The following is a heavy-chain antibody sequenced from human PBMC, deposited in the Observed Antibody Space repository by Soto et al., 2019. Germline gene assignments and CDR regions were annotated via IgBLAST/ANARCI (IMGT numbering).Heavy chain of an antibody. D-gene: IGHD3-3*01. CDR3: AKGGSFTIFRLAPNYYFDY. Sequence: GGSLRLSCAASGFTFDDYAMHWVRQAPGKGLEWVSGISWNSGSIGYADSVKGRFTISRDNAKNSLYLQMNSLRAEDTALYYCAKGGSFTIFRLAPNYYFDYWGQGTLVTVSS. CDR2: ISWNSGSI. J-gene: IGHJ4*02. CDR1: GFTFDDYA. V-gene: IGHV3-9*01.